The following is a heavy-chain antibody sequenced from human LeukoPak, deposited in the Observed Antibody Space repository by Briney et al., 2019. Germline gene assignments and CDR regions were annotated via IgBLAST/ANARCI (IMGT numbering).Heavy chain of an antibody. V-gene: IGHV1-69*13. Sequence: SVKVSCKASGGTFSSYAISWVRQAPGQGLEWMGGIIPIFGTANYAQKFQGRVTITADESTSTAYMEPSSLRSEDTAVYYCASFGDSGLFDYWGQGTLVTVSS. CDR2: IIPIFGTA. CDR1: GGTFSSYA. CDR3: ASFGDSGLFDY. D-gene: IGHD4-17*01. J-gene: IGHJ4*02.